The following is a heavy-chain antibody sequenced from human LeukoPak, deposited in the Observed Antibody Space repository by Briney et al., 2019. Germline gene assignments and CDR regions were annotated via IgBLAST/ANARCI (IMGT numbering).Heavy chain of an antibody. J-gene: IGHJ6*02. CDR3: ARDLRAMITFGGVIVKAPDYYGMDV. V-gene: IGHV3-21*01. CDR2: ISSSSSYI. D-gene: IGHD3-16*02. Sequence: GGSLRLSCAASGFTVSNNYMSWVRQAPGKGLEWVSSISSSSSYIYYEDSVKGRFTISRDNAKNSLYLQMNSLRAEDTAVYYCARDLRAMITFGGVIVKAPDYYGMDVWGQGTTVTVSS. CDR1: GFTVSNNY.